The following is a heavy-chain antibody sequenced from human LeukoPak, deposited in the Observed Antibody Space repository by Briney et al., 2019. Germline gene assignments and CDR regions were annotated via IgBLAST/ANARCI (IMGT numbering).Heavy chain of an antibody. J-gene: IGHJ3*02. CDR3: AKTYYYDSSGYYYPIGHAFDI. Sequence: GGSLRLSCAASGFTFSSYAMSWVRQAPGKGLEWVSAISGSGGSTYYADSVRGRFTISRDNSKNTLYLQMNSLRAEDTAVYYCAKTYYYDSSGYYYPIGHAFDIWGQGTMVTVSS. CDR2: ISGSGGST. CDR1: GFTFSSYA. V-gene: IGHV3-23*01. D-gene: IGHD3-22*01.